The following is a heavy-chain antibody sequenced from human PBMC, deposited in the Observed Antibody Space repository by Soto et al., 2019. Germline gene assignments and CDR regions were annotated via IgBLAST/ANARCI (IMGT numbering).Heavy chain of an antibody. J-gene: IGHJ4*02. CDR1: GYTFTSYA. V-gene: IGHV1-3*01. CDR2: INAGNGNT. Sequence: ASVKVSCKASGYTFTSYAMHWVRQAPGQRLEWMGWINAGNGNTKYSQKFQGRVTITRDTSASTAYMELSSLRSEDTAVYYCAVVPAAMQSGRYYFDYWGQGTLVTVSS. D-gene: IGHD2-2*01. CDR3: AVVPAAMQSGRYYFDY.